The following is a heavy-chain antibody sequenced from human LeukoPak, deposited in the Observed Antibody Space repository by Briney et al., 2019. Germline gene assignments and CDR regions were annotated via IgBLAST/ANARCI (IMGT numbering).Heavy chain of an antibody. CDR3: ASAGSGSYYLTYYYYYGMDV. Sequence: SETLSLTCAVSGYSISSGYYWGWIRQPPGKGLEWIGSIYHSGSTYYNPSLKSRVTISVDTSKNQFSLKLSSVTAADTAVYYCASAGSGSYYLTYYYYYGMDVWGKGTTVTVSS. V-gene: IGHV4-38-2*01. D-gene: IGHD3-10*01. CDR2: IYHSGST. CDR1: GYSISSGYY. J-gene: IGHJ6*04.